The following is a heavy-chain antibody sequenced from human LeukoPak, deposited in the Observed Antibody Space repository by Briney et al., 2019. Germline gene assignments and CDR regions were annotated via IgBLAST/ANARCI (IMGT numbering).Heavy chain of an antibody. Sequence: ASVKVSCKASGYTFISYGISWVRQAPGQGLEWMGWINTYNGNTNSARKLQDRVTMTTDTSTSTAYMDLRSLRSDDTAVYYCARIGLSSSGWYLGDYWGQGTLVTVSS. D-gene: IGHD6-19*01. CDR1: GYTFISYG. V-gene: IGHV1-18*01. CDR3: ARIGLSSSGWYLGDY. CDR2: INTYNGNT. J-gene: IGHJ4*02.